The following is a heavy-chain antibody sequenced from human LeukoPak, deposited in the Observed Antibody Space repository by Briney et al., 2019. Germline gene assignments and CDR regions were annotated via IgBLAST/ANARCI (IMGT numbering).Heavy chain of an antibody. CDR2: ISSSSSTI. CDR1: GFTFSSYS. V-gene: IGHV3-48*04. CDR3: ARGRYGGNSGDV. D-gene: IGHD4-23*01. Sequence: GGSLRLSCAASGFTFSSYSMNWVRQAPGKGLEWVSYISSSSSTIYYADSVKGRFTISRDNAKKLLDLQMNSLRAEDTAVYYCARGRYGGNSGDVWGKGTTVTISS. J-gene: IGHJ6*04.